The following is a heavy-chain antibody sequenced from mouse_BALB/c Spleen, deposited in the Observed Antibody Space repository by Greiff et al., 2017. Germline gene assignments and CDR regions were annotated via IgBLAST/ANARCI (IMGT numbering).Heavy chain of an antibody. Sequence: EVKLMESGGGLVQPGGSLKLSCAASGFTFSSYTMSWVRQTPEKRLEWVAYISNGGGSTYYPDTVKGRFTISRDNAKNTLYLQMSSLKSEDTAMYYCARHYYGSSYDYAMDYWGQGTSVTVSS. CDR3: ARHYYGSSYDYAMDY. CDR2: ISNGGGST. J-gene: IGHJ4*01. CDR1: GFTFSSYT. V-gene: IGHV5-12-2*01. D-gene: IGHD1-1*01.